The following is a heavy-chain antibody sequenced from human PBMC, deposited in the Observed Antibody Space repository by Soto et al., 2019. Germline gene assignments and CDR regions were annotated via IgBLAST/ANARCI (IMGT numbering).Heavy chain of an antibody. J-gene: IGHJ6*02. V-gene: IGHV3-30-3*01. D-gene: IGHD1-7*01. CDR2: ISYDGSNK. Sequence: QGQLVESGGGVVQPGRSLRLSCADSGFTFSRYAMYWVRQAPGKGLEWVAVISYDGSNKYYADSVKGRFTIYRDNSQNTLYLQTNSLSAEDTAVYYCARDTGPTTHYGMDVWGQGTTVIVSS. CDR1: GFTFSRYA. CDR3: ARDTGPTTHYGMDV.